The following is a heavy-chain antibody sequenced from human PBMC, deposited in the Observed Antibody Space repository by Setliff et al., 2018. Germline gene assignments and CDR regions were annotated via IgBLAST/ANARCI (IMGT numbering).Heavy chain of an antibody. CDR3: VRDDADNYDAFDN. CDR2: IKQDGSTK. Sequence: QLGGSLRLSCVVSGFSFSRHWMSWVRQAPGKGLEWVADIKQDGSTKYYLDSVKGRFTISRDNAKRSLYLQMNGLRADDTGVYYCVRDDADNYDAFDNWGQGTLVTVSS. J-gene: IGHJ3*02. V-gene: IGHV3-7*01. D-gene: IGHD3-22*01. CDR1: GFSFSRHW.